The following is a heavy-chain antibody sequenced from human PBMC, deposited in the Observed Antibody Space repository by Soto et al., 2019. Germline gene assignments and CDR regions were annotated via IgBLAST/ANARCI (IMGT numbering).Heavy chain of an antibody. D-gene: IGHD5-18*01. Sequence: SGPTLVNPTQTLTLTCTFSGFSLSTSGMCVSWIRQPPGKALEWLALIDWDDDKYYSTSLKTRLTISKDTSKNKVVLTVTNMDPVDTATYYCARMLDTAVGYYFDYWGQGTLVTVSS. J-gene: IGHJ4*02. CDR3: ARMLDTAVGYYFDY. CDR1: GFSLSTSGMC. CDR2: IDWDDDK. V-gene: IGHV2-70*01.